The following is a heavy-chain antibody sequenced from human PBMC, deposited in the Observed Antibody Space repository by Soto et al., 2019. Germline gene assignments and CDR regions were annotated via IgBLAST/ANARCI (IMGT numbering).Heavy chain of an antibody. CDR1: GASISSGDYA. Sequence: QWQLQESGSGLVKPSQTLSLTCVVSGASISSGDYAWNWVRQPPGKGLEWLGYIYNNGGSYYNPSLKSRLTISLDRSQNHFSLRLKSVTAADTALYFCVQGDKNNDYYFDHWGQGTPVTVTS. CDR2: IYNNGGS. CDR3: VQGDKNNDYYFDH. D-gene: IGHD3-16*01. V-gene: IGHV4-30-2*01. J-gene: IGHJ4*02.